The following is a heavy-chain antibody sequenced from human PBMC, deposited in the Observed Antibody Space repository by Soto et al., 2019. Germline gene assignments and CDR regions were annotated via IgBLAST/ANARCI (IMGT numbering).Heavy chain of an antibody. D-gene: IGHD7-27*01. V-gene: IGHV3-15*07. Sequence: EVQLVESGGGLVKPGGTLRLSCAASGFTISDVWLNWVRQAPGKGLEWVGRIKSRVDGGTTDFAAPVRGRFAISRDESQNTVYLEINSLQIEDTAVYYCTTASHLSTTLGRFDFWGHGTLVTGSS. CDR1: GFTISDVW. CDR2: IKSRVDGGTT. J-gene: IGHJ4*01. CDR3: TTASHLSTTLGRFDF.